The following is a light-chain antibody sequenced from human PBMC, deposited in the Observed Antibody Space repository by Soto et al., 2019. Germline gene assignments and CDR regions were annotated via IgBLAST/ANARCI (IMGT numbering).Light chain of an antibody. Sequence: QSALTQPASVSGSPGQSITISCTGTSSDVGSYNLVSWYQQHPGKAPKLMIYEGSKRPSGVSNRFSGSKSGNTASLTISGLQAEDEAYYYCCSYAGSRVVFGGGTKVTVL. CDR3: CSYAGSRVV. CDR2: EGS. CDR1: SSDVGSYNL. J-gene: IGLJ2*01. V-gene: IGLV2-23*01.